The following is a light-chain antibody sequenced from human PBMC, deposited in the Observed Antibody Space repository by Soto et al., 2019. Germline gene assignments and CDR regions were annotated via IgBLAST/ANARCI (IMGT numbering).Light chain of an antibody. CDR2: EVS. V-gene: IGLV2-14*01. CDR1: SSDVGAYNY. CDR3: SSYTSSTTWV. J-gene: IGLJ3*02. Sequence: QSVLTQHASGSGSPGQSITISCTGKSSDVGAYNYVSWYQQHPGKAPKLMIDEVSYRPSGVSDRFSGSRSGNTASLTISGLQAEDESDYYCSSYTSSTTWVFGGGTKLTVL.